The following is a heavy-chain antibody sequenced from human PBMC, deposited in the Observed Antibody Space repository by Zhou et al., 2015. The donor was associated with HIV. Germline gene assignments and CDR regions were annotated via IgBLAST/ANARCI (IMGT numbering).Heavy chain of an antibody. V-gene: IGHV1-69*01. CDR2: IIPIFGTA. Sequence: QVQLVQSGAEVKKPGSSVKVSCKASGGTFSSYAISWVRQAPGQGLEWMGGIIPIFGTANYAQKFQGRVTITADESTSTAYMELSSLRSEDTAVYYCARDSASLSGPQKTNYYYYYYMDVWGKGTTVTVSS. J-gene: IGHJ6*03. CDR1: GGTFSSYA. D-gene: IGHD2-2*01. CDR3: ARDSASLSGPQKTNYYYYYYMDV.